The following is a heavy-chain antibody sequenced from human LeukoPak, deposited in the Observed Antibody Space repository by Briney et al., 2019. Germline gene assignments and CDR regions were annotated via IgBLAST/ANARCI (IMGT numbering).Heavy chain of an antibody. CDR2: IYTSGST. CDR3: ATAHLKGLRYPRNWFDP. CDR1: GGSISSGSYY. D-gene: IGHD3-9*01. Sequence: PSQTLSLTCTVSGGSISSGSYYWSWIRQPAGKGLEWIGRIYTSGSTNYNPSLKSRVTISVDTSKNQFSLKLSSVTAADTAVYYCATAHLKGLRYPRNWFDPWGQGTLVTVSS. J-gene: IGHJ5*02. V-gene: IGHV4-61*02.